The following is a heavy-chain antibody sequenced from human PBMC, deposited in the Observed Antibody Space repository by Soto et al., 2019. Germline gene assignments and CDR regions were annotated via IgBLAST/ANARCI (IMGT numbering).Heavy chain of an antibody. CDR1: GFTFSSYW. CDR2: IKQDGSEK. CDR3: ARPKGGSSSEGDY. V-gene: IGHV3-7*01. D-gene: IGHD6-6*01. Sequence: GGSLRLSCAASGFTFSSYWMSWVRQAPGKGLEWVANIKQDGSEKYYVDSVKGRFTISRDNAKNSLYLQMNSLRAEDTAVYYCARPKGGSSSEGDYWGQGTLVTVSS. J-gene: IGHJ4*02.